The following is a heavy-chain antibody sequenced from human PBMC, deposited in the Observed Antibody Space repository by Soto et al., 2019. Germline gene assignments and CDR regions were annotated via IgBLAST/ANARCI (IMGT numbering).Heavy chain of an antibody. Sequence: GESLKISCKGSGYSFATNWIGWVRQRPGKGLEWMGIISPDDSDTRYSPSFQGQVTISADKSISTAYLQWSSLKASDTAMYYCARLQVDCSGGSCPYYYYYDMDVWGQGTTVTVSS. D-gene: IGHD2-15*01. V-gene: IGHV5-51*01. J-gene: IGHJ6*02. CDR1: GYSFATNW. CDR3: ARLQVDCSGGSCPYYYYYDMDV. CDR2: ISPDDSDT.